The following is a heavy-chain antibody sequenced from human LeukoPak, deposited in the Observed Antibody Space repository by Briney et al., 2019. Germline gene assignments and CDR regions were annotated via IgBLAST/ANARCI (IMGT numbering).Heavy chain of an antibody. D-gene: IGHD3-10*01. V-gene: IGHV3-23*01. CDR1: GFTFAIHA. Sequence: GGSLRLSCAASGFTFAIHAMTWVRQAPGKGLEWVSGISGDGASTHYAESVKGQFTISRDNPQNTLFLQMNSLRVEDTAIYYCAKDSYVSGRPLHTFDVWGQGTMVTVSS. CDR2: ISGDGAST. CDR3: AKDSYVSGRPLHTFDV. J-gene: IGHJ3*01.